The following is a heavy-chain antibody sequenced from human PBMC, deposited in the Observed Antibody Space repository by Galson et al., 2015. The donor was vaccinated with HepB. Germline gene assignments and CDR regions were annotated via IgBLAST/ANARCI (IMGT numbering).Heavy chain of an antibody. D-gene: IGHD4/OR15-4a*01. V-gene: IGHV3-74*01. J-gene: IGHJ4*02. Sequence: SLRLSCAASGFTFSSYWMHWVRQAPGKGLVWVSRINSDGSSTTYADSVKGRFTISRDNSKNTLYLQMNSLRAEDTAVYYCANPQGLTDYWGQGTLVTVSS. CDR3: ANPQGLTDY. CDR2: INSDGSST. CDR1: GFTFSSYW.